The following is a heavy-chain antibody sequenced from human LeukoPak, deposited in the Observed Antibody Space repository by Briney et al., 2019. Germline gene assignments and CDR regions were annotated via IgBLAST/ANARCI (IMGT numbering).Heavy chain of an antibody. J-gene: IGHJ4*02. D-gene: IGHD3-3*01. V-gene: IGHV3-21*01. Sequence: PGGSLRLSCAGSGFIFSSYSMNWVRQAPGKGLEWVSSISSSSSYIYYVDSVKGRFTISRDNAKNSLYLQMNSLRAEDTAGYYCARSPWSGYMFDYWGQGTLVTVSS. CDR2: ISSSSSYI. CDR1: GFIFSSYS. CDR3: ARSPWSGYMFDY.